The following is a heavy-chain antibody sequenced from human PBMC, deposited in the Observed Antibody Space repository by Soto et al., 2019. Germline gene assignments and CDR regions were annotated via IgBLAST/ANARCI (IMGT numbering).Heavy chain of an antibody. D-gene: IGHD3-16*01. Sequence: SSKTLSLTCTVPGGSLSSYYWCCIRQPPGKGLEWIGYIYYSGSTNYNPSLKSRVTISVDTSKNQFSLKLSSVTAADTAVYYCARVWGRVGAFDIWCQGTMVTVSS. CDR3: ARVWGRVGAFDI. V-gene: IGHV4-59*01. CDR2: IYYSGST. J-gene: IGHJ3*02. CDR1: GGSLSSYY.